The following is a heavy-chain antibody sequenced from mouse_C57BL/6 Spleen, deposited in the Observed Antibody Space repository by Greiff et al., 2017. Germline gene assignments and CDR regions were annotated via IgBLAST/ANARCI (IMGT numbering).Heavy chain of an antibody. V-gene: IGHV1-81*01. D-gene: IGHD2-1*01. CDR2: IYPRSGNT. CDR3: AREWEEGKAWQGKYG. Sequence: QVQLQQSGAELARPGASVKLSCKASGYTFTSYGISWVKQRTGQGLEWIGEIYPRSGNTYYNAKIKGKATLTADKSSSTAYMELRSLTSEDSAVYYCAREWEEGKAWQGKYGWGQGTTLTVSS. J-gene: IGHJ2*01. CDR1: GYTFTSYG.